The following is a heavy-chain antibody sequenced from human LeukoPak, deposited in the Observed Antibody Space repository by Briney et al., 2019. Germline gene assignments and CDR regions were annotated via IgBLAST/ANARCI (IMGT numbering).Heavy chain of an antibody. V-gene: IGHV4-30-2*01. CDR1: GGSISSGGYS. CDR3: ARGAVLTARFAYNWFDP. CDR2: IYHSGST. D-gene: IGHD4/OR15-4a*01. Sequence: SQTLSLNCAVSGGSISSGGYSWTWIRQPSGKGLEWIGVIYHSGSTYYNPSLKSRVTISGDRSKNQFSLKLNSITAADTAVYYCARGAVLTARFAYNWFDPWGQGALVTVSS. J-gene: IGHJ5*02.